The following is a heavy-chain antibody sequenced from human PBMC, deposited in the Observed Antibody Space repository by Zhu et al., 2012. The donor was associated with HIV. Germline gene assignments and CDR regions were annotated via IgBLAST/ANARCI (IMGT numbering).Heavy chain of an antibody. CDR1: GGSISSSNW. D-gene: IGHD6-19*01. Sequence: QVQLQESGPGLVKPSGTLSLTCAASGGSISSSNWWSWVRQPPGAELEWIGEIHHSGSTNYNPSLKSRVTISIDKSKNXFSLKMKSVTAADTAVYYCARLHQWLAQGSLWYFDLWGPGTLVTVS. J-gene: IGHJ2*01. CDR2: IHHSGST. V-gene: IGHV4-4*02. CDR3: ARLHQWLAQGSLWYFDL.